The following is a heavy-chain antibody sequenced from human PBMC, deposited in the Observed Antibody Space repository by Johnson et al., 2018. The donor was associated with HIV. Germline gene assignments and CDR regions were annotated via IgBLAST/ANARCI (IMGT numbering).Heavy chain of an antibody. Sequence: QVQLVESGGGVVKPGGSLRLSCAASGFTFSVYYMSWFRQAPGKGLEWVSYISSSGSTYYADSVKGRFTISRDNSKNSLYLQMNSLRAEDTSLYYCARVAALYDAFDIWGQGTMVTVSS. CDR3: ARVAALYDAFDI. V-gene: IGHV3-11*01. D-gene: IGHD2-15*01. CDR1: GFTFSVYY. CDR2: ISSSGST. J-gene: IGHJ3*02.